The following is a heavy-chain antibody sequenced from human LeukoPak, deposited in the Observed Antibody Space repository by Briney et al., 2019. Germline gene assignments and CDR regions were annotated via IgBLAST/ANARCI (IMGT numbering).Heavy chain of an antibody. Sequence: GGSLRLSCAASGFTFSGSAMHWVRQAPGKGLEWVTVISFDAINKYYADSVKGRFTISRDNSKNTLYLQMNSLRAEDTAVYYCAREGYFYGSGTYYDFWGQGTLVTVSS. CDR3: AREGYFYGSGTYYDF. V-gene: IGHV3-30*14. J-gene: IGHJ4*02. CDR1: GFTFSGSA. CDR2: ISFDAINK. D-gene: IGHD3-10*01.